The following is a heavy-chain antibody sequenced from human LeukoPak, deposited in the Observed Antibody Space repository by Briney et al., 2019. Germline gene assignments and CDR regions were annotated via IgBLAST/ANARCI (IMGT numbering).Heavy chain of an antibody. V-gene: IGHV3-21*04. D-gene: IGHD3-22*01. CDR2: ISSSSSYI. Sequence: KAGGSLRLSCAASGFTFSSYSMNWVRQAPGKGLEWVSSISSSSSYIYYADSVKGRFTISRDNSRNTLYLQMNSLRSEDTAVYYCARDRYYYDSSGQQIFDYWGQGTLVTVSS. CDR3: ARDRYYYDSSGQQIFDY. CDR1: GFTFSSYS. J-gene: IGHJ4*02.